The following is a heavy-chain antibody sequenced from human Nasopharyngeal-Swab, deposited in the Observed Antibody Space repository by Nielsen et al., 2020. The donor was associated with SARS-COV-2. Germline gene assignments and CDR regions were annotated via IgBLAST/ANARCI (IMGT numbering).Heavy chain of an antibody. CDR1: GFTFSSYC. CDR2: IKQDGSEK. J-gene: IGHJ4*02. V-gene: IGHV3-7*01. CDR3: ARVEGGYCSSTSCFSDYFDY. D-gene: IGHD2-2*03. Sequence: GESLKISCAASGFTFSSYCMSWVRQAPGKGLEWVANIKQDGSEKYYVDSVKGRFTISRDNAKNSLYLQMNSLRAEDTAVYYCARVEGGYCSSTSCFSDYFDYWGQGTLVTVSS.